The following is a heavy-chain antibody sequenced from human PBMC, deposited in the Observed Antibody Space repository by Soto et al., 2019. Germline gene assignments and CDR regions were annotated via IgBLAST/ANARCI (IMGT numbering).Heavy chain of an antibody. CDR3: AKDLGYSSSWYVSYYYYGMDV. Sequence: QVQLVESGGGVVQPGRSLRLSCAASGFTFSSYAMHWVRQAPGKGLEWVAVISYDGSNKYYADSVKGRFTISRDNSKNTLYLQMNSLRAEDTAVYYCAKDLGYSSSWYVSYYYYGMDVWGQGTTVTVSS. CDR2: ISYDGSNK. J-gene: IGHJ6*02. V-gene: IGHV3-30-3*01. D-gene: IGHD6-13*01. CDR1: GFTFSSYA.